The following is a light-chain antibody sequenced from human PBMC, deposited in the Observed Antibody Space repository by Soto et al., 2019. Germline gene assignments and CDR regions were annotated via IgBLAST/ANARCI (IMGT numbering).Light chain of an antibody. Sequence: DIQMTQSPSSLSASVGDRVTITCRASQGISNYLAWYQQKPGKVPRLLIFGASTLRSGVTSRFSGSGSGTDFTLTISSLQPEDVATYYCQKYNFAPWTFGQGTKVEIK. V-gene: IGKV1-27*01. CDR3: QKYNFAPWT. CDR2: GAS. J-gene: IGKJ1*01. CDR1: QGISNY.